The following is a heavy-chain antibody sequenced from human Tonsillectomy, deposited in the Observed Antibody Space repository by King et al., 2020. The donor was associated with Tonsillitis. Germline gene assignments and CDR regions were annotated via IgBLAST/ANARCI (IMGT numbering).Heavy chain of an antibody. CDR1: GFTFSSYG. J-gene: IGHJ4*02. D-gene: IGHD3-16*01. CDR2: ISYDGSNK. Sequence: VQLVESGGGVVQPGRSLRLSCAASGFTFSSYGMHWVRQAPGKGLEWVAVISYDGSNKYYADSVKGRFTISRDNSKNTLYLQMNSLRAEDTAVYYCAKDLGASYTSYFDYWGQGTLVTVSS. CDR3: AKDLGASYTSYFDY. V-gene: IGHV3-30*18.